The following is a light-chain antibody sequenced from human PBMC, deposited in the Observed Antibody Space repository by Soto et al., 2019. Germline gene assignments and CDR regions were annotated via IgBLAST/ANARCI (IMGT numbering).Light chain of an antibody. CDR2: LGS. Sequence: EIVITQSPLFLPVTPGEPASISCKSSQSLLYSDGNNYLDWYLQKPGQSPQLLIHLGSNRASGVPDRFSGSGSGTDFTLRISRVEAEDVGVYFCMQALETPLTFGGGTKVEIK. CDR1: QSLLYSDGNNY. V-gene: IGKV2-28*01. CDR3: MQALETPLT. J-gene: IGKJ4*01.